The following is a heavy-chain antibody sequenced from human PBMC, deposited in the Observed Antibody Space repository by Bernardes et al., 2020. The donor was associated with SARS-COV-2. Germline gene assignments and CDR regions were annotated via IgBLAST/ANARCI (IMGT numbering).Heavy chain of an antibody. Sequence: SLTCTVSGGSISSSSYYWGWIRQPPGKGLEWIGSIYYSGSTYYNPSLKSRVTISVVTSKNQFSLKLSSVTAADTAVYYCASSLGYCSSTSCYYYGMDVWGQGTTVTVSS. CDR1: GGSISSSSYY. CDR2: IYYSGST. CDR3: ASSLGYCSSTSCYYYGMDV. J-gene: IGHJ6*02. V-gene: IGHV4-39*01. D-gene: IGHD2-2*01.